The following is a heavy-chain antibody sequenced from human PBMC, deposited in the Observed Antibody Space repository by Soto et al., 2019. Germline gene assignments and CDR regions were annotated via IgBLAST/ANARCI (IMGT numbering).Heavy chain of an antibody. Sequence: EVQLVESGGGLVQPGGSLRLSCAASGFTFSSYWMHWVRQAPGKGLVWVSRINSDGSNTNYADSVKGRFTISRDNAKNTLYLQMTSLRAEDTAVYYCTRSGSSPYYYGMDVWGQGTTVTVSS. CDR2: INSDGSNT. CDR3: TRSGSSPYYYGMDV. CDR1: GFTFSSYW. V-gene: IGHV3-74*01. J-gene: IGHJ6*02. D-gene: IGHD6-6*01.